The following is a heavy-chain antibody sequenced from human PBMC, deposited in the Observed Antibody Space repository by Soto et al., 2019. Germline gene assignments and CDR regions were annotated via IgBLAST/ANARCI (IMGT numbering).Heavy chain of an antibody. CDR2: MNPNSGNT. J-gene: IGHJ6*03. CDR3: ARLLLYYDILTGDYYYYMDV. V-gene: IGHV1-8*01. CDR1: GYTFTSYD. Sequence: GASVKVSCKASGYTFTSYDINWVRQATGQGLERMGWMNPNSGNTGYAQKFQGRVTMTRNTSISTAYMELSSLRSEDTAVYYCARLLLYYDILTGDYYYYMDVWGKGTTVTVSS. D-gene: IGHD3-9*01.